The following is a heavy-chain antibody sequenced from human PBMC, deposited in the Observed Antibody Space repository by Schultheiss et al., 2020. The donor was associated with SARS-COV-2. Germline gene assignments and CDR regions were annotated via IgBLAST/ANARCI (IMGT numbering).Heavy chain of an antibody. CDR1: GFTFDDYA. CDR2: ISWNSGSI. J-gene: IGHJ5*02. D-gene: IGHD6-13*01. Sequence: SLKISCAASGFTFDDYAMHWVRQAPGKGLEWVSGISWNSGSIGYADSVKGRFTISRDNAKNSLYLQMNSLRAEDTAVYYCARAQYSSWYERFDPWGQGTLVTVSS. V-gene: IGHV3-9*01. CDR3: ARAQYSSWYERFDP.